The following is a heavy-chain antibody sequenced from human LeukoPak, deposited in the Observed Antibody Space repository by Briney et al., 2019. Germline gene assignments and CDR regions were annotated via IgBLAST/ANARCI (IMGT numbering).Heavy chain of an antibody. Sequence: SETLSLTCTVSGASFSNDYWSWVRQAPGKGLEWIGYIYHNGRTSYNPSLKSRLTMSIETSQKQFSLQLTSVTAADTAIYYCARASEGIGYFDTWGRGSLVTVSS. J-gene: IGHJ4*02. D-gene: IGHD3-16*01. CDR1: GASFSNDY. V-gene: IGHV4-59*01. CDR3: ARASEGIGYFDT. CDR2: IYHNGRT.